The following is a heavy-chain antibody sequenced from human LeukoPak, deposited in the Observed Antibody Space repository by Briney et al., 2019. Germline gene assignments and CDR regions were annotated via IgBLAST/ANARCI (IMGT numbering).Heavy chain of an antibody. CDR1: GGSISSISSNNYH. Sequence: SETLSLTCIVSGGSISSISSNNYHWGWIRQPPGKGLEWIGSIYYSGSTYYNPSLKSRVTISVDTSKNQFSLKLSSVTAADTALYYCAREMGVVTAHGIDVWGQGTMVTVSS. J-gene: IGHJ6*02. D-gene: IGHD4-23*01. CDR3: AREMGVVTAHGIDV. V-gene: IGHV4-39*02. CDR2: IYYSGST.